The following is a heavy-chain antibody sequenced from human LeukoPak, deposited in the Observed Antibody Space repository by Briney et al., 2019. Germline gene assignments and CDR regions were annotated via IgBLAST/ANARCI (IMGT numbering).Heavy chain of an antibody. CDR3: AKVVRTGNSMFDF. V-gene: IGHV3-23*01. CDR1: GFTFSSYA. CDR2: FSETNSGT. D-gene: IGHD2/OR15-2a*01. J-gene: IGHJ4*02. Sequence: GGSQRLSCAASGFTFSSYAMSWVRQAPRKGLEWVSGFSETNSGTYYADSVKGRFTISRDNSRNTLYLQMNSLGAEDTAEYFCAKVVRTGNSMFDFWGQGTLVTVSS.